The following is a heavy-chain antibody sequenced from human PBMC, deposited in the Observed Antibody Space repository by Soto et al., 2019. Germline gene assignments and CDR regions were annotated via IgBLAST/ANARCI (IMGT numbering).Heavy chain of an antibody. D-gene: IGHD2-15*01. CDR2: IYYSGST. CDR3: ARVVVDVLDI. CDR1: GGSISSGDYY. J-gene: IGHJ3*02. Sequence: SETLSLTCSVSGGSISSGDYYWSWIRQPPGKGLEWIGYIYYSGSTNYNPSLQSRVTISVDMSKNHFSLKLSSVTAADTAVYYCARVVVDVLDIWGQGTMVTV. V-gene: IGHV4-30-4*01.